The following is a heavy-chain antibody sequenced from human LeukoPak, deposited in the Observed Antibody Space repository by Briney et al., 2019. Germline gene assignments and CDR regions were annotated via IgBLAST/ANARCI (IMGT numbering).Heavy chain of an antibody. J-gene: IGHJ4*02. CDR1: GFTFSSYW. CDR2: INSDGSST. V-gene: IGHV3-74*01. Sequence: GGSLRLSCAASGFTFSSYWMHWVRQAPGKGLVWVSRINSDGSSTSYADSVKGRFTISRDNAKNTLYLQMNSLRAEDTAVYYCAALSSWGPDSDYWGQGTLVTVSS. CDR3: AALSSWGPDSDY. D-gene: IGHD6-13*01.